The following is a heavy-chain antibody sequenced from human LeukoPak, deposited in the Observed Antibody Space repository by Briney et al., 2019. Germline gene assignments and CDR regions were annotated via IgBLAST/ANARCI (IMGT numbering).Heavy chain of an antibody. Sequence: SVRLSCAASAFTFSDYSMNWVRQAPGKGLEWISYFSAGSSTIYYADSVRGRFTISRDNAKTSLFLQMDSLRAEDTAVYYCASGSAYYDSSGYYWGRFDYWGQGTLVTVSS. J-gene: IGHJ4*02. CDR1: AFTFSDYS. CDR2: FSAGSSTI. V-gene: IGHV3-48*04. CDR3: ASGSAYYDSSGYYWGRFDY. D-gene: IGHD3-22*01.